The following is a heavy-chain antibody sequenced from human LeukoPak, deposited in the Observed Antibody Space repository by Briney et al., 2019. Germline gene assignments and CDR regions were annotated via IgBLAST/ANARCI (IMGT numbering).Heavy chain of an antibody. V-gene: IGHV1-2*02. D-gene: IGHD1-26*01. CDR2: VNPNSGGT. J-gene: IGHJ5*02. Sequence: ASVKVSCKASGYTFTGYYMHWVRQAPGQGLEWMGWVNPNSGGTNYAQKFQGRVTMTRDTSISTAYMELSRLRSDDTAVYYCARSPQRGATKWFDPWGQRTLVTVSS. CDR1: GYTFTGYY. CDR3: ARSPQRGATKWFDP.